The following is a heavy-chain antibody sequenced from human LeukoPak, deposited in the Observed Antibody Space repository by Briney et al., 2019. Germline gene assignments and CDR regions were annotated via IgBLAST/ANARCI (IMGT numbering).Heavy chain of an antibody. D-gene: IGHD1-26*01. CDR2: TYYRSKWYN. CDR1: GDSVSSLSAS. J-gene: IGHJ4*02. V-gene: IGHV6-1*01. CDR3: VRKSVGTSFDY. Sequence: SQTLSLTCAISGDSVSSLSASWSWIRQSPSRGLEWLGRTYYRSKWYNDYAVFLKSRLTIDADTSKNQFSLHLNSVTPEDRAVYFCVRKSVGTSFDYWGQGTLVTVSS.